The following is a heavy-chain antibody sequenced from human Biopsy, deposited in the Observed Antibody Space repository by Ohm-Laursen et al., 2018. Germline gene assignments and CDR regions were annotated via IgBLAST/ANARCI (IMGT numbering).Heavy chain of an antibody. V-gene: IGHV3-48*04. CDR3: TRLAYYYYYGMDV. D-gene: IGHD2-21*01. Sequence: SLRLSCAAAGFTVSSNYMSWVRQAPGKGLEWISYITGSSSTIYYADSVKGRFTISRDNAKNSLYLQMNSLRAEDTAVYYCTRLAYYYYYGMDVWGQGTTVTVSS. CDR1: GFTVSSNY. J-gene: IGHJ6*02. CDR2: ITGSSSTI.